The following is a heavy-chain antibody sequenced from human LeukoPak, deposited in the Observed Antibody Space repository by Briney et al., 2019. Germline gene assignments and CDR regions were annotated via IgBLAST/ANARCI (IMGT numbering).Heavy chain of an antibody. CDR1: GYTFTSYD. J-gene: IGHJ4*02. CDR3: ARGVAAAGLGPDY. D-gene: IGHD6-13*01. Sequence: ASVKVSCKAPGYTFTSYDINWVRQATGQGLEWMGWMNPNSGNTGYAQKFQGRVTMTRNTSISTAYMELSSLRSEGTAVYYCARGVAAAGLGPDYWGQGTLVTVSS. V-gene: IGHV1-8*01. CDR2: MNPNSGNT.